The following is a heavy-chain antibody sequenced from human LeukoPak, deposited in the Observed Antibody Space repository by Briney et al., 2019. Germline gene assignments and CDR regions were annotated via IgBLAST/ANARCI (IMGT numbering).Heavy chain of an antibody. CDR1: GGSISSYY. CDR3: ARDPYDSSGYYAHYFDY. J-gene: IGHJ4*02. D-gene: IGHD3-22*01. CDR2: IYYSGST. Sequence: PSETLSLTCTVSGGSISSYYWSWIRQPPGKGLEWIGYIYYSGSTNYNPPLKSRVTISVDTSKHQFSLKLSSVTAADTAVYYCARDPYDSSGYYAHYFDYWGQGTLVTVSS. V-gene: IGHV4-59*01.